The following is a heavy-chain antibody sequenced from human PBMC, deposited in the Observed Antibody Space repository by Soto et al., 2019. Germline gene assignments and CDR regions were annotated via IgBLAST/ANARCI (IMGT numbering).Heavy chain of an antibody. J-gene: IGHJ3*02. CDR1: GYTFTSYA. CDR2: INAGNGNT. Sequence: GASVKVSCKASGYTFTSYAMHWVRQAPGQRLEWMGWINAGNGNTKYSQKFQGRVTTTRDTSASTAYMELSSLRSEDTAVYYCTYNWNYGLAFDIWGQGTMVTVSS. V-gene: IGHV1-3*01. D-gene: IGHD1-7*01. CDR3: TYNWNYGLAFDI.